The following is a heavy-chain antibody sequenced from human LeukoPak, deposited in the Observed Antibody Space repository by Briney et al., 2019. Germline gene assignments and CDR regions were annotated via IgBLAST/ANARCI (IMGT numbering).Heavy chain of an antibody. CDR1: GGSFSGYY. J-gene: IGHJ4*02. V-gene: IGHV4-34*01. Sequence: SETLSLTCAVYGGSFSGYYWSWICQPPGKGLEWIGEINHSGSTNYNPSLKSRVTISVDTSKNQFSLKLSSVTAADTAVYYCARGAAMATFDYWGQGTLVTVSS. CDR2: INHSGST. CDR3: ARGAAMATFDY. D-gene: IGHD5-18*01.